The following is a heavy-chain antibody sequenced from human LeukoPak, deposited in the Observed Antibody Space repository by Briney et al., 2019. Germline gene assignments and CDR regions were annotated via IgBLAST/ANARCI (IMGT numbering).Heavy chain of an antibody. CDR3: ARQAVRGAYDWFDP. D-gene: IGHD3-10*01. CDR2: IYPGDSDT. J-gene: IGHJ5*02. V-gene: IGHV5-51*01. CDR1: GYSFTSYW. Sequence: LGESLKISCKGSGYSFTSYWSGWVRQMPGKGLEGMGIIYPGDSDTRYSPSFQGQVTISADKSISTAYLQWSSLKASDTATYYCARQAVRGAYDWFDPWGQGTLVTVSS.